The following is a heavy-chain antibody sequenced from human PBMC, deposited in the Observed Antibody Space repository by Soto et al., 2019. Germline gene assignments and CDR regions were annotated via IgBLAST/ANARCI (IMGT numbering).Heavy chain of an antibody. Sequence: HEHLVQSGAEVRRPGASLKVYCRASGYTFTDYYIHWVRQSPGQGLEWMGWINPDTGATNYAQNFQGKVTLTSDTSINTASLDLTSLTSDDTAVYYCARGDSATGGWPFPYFDYWGQGTQVIVSS. CDR2: INPDTGAT. CDR1: GYTFTDYY. J-gene: IGHJ4*01. CDR3: ARGDSATGGWPFPYFDY. D-gene: IGHD2-8*02. V-gene: IGHV1-2*02.